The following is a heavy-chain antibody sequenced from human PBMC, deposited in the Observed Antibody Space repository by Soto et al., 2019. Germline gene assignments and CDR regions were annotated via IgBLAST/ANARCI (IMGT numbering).Heavy chain of an antibody. Sequence: QAQLVESGGGVVQPGRSLRLSCAASGFTFSSYGMHWVRQAPGKGLEWVAVISYDGSNKYYADSVKGRFTISRDNSKNTLYLQMNSLRAEDTAVYYCAKDEGRGRIAAGPFDYWGQGTLVTVSS. V-gene: IGHV3-30*18. CDR2: ISYDGSNK. CDR1: GFTFSSYG. J-gene: IGHJ4*02. CDR3: AKDEGRGRIAAGPFDY. D-gene: IGHD6-13*01.